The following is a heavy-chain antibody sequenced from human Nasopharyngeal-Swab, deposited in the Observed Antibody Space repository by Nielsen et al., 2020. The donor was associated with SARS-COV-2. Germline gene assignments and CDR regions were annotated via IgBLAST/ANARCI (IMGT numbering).Heavy chain of an antibody. V-gene: IGHV1-18*01. D-gene: IGHD4-17*01. CDR2: ISAYNGNT. CDR3: ARDTPSGDTVTTSPDFDY. Sequence: ASVKVSCKASGGTFSSYAISWVRQAPGQGLEWMGWISAYNGNTNYAQKLQGRVTMTTDTSTSTAYMELRSLRSDDTAVYYCARDTPSGDTVTTSPDFDYWGQGTLVTVSS. CDR1: GGTFSSYA. J-gene: IGHJ4*02.